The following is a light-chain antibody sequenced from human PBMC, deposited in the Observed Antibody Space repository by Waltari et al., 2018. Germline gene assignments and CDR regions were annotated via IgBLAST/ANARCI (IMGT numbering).Light chain of an antibody. Sequence: DVVMTQSPLSLPVTLGQPASISCRSSPSLVHSDGNTYLNWFQQGPGQSPRRRFYRVSHRESGVPDRFSGRGSGTDFTLKISRVEAEDVWVYYCMQGTHWPWTFGQWTKVKIK. CDR2: RVS. V-gene: IGKV2-30*02. J-gene: IGKJ1*01. CDR3: MQGTHWPWT. CDR1: PSLVHSDGNTY.